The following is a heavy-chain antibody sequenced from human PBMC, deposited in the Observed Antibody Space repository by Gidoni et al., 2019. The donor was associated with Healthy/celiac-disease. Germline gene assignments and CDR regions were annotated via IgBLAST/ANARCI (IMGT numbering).Heavy chain of an antibody. D-gene: IGHD3-16*01. CDR2: ISGSGGST. Sequence: EVQLLESGVGLLQPGGSLSLSCAASGFTFSSSAMSWVRQAPGKGLEWVSAISGSGGSTYYADSVKGRFTISRDNSKNTLYLQMNSLRAEDTAVYYCAKSMWGPDVDYWGQGTLVTVSS. CDR1: GFTFSSSA. CDR3: AKSMWGPDVDY. V-gene: IGHV3-23*01. J-gene: IGHJ4*02.